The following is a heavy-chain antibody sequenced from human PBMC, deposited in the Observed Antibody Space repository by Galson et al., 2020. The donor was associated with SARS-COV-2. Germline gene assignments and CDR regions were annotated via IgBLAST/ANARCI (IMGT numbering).Heavy chain of an antibody. D-gene: IGHD4-4*01. CDR3: ARETFDYSSSFLDF. J-gene: IGHJ4*02. Sequence: GGSPRLSCAASGFTFSSFAMHWVRQAPGKGLEWVAIISYAGSTAYNADSVKGRFTISRDNSKNTLYLQMNSLRGEDTAVYYCARETFDYSSSFLDFWGQGTLVTVSS. CDR1: GFTFSSFA. V-gene: IGHV3-30*04. CDR2: ISYAGSTA.